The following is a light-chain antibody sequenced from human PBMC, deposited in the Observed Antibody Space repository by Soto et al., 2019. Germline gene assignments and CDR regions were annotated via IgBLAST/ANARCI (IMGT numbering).Light chain of an antibody. CDR2: DVS. J-gene: IGLJ1*01. CDR3: SSYTTSNTRQIV. Sequence: QSALTQPASVSGSPGQSITIPCTGTSSDVGGYNYVSWYQHHPGKAPKLMIYDVSNRPSGVSNRFSGSKSGNTASLTISGLQPEDEADYYSSSYTTSNTRQIVFGTGTKVTVL. CDR1: SSDVGGYNY. V-gene: IGLV2-14*03.